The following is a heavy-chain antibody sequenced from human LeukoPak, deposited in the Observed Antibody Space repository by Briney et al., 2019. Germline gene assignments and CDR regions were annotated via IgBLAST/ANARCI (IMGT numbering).Heavy chain of an antibody. V-gene: IGHV1-69*13. J-gene: IGHJ4*02. CDR1: GGTFSSYA. D-gene: IGHD6-13*01. Sequence: VASVKVSCKASGGTFSSYAISWVRQAPGQGLEWMGGIIPIFGTANYAQKFQGRVTITADESTSTAYMELSSLRSEDTAVYYCARDHPTQLVRYFPLHWGQGTLVTVSS. CDR3: ARDHPTQLVRYFPLH. CDR2: IIPIFGTA.